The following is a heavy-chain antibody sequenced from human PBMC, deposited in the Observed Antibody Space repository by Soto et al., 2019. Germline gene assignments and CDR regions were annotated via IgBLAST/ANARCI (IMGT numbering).Heavy chain of an antibody. CDR1: GFTFSSYS. Sequence: PGGSLRLSCAASGFTFSSYSMNWVRQAPGKGLEWVSYISSSSSTIYYADSVKGRFTISRDSAKNPLYLQMNSLRAEDTAVYYCARETTPTYYYFYMDVWGKGTTVTVSS. J-gene: IGHJ6*03. CDR2: ISSSSSTI. D-gene: IGHD4-17*01. V-gene: IGHV3-48*01. CDR3: ARETTPTYYYFYMDV.